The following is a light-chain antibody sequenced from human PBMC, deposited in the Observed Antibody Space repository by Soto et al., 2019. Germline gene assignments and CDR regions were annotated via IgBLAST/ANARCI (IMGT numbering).Light chain of an antibody. J-gene: IGKJ3*01. CDR1: QSVSGSS. CDR2: GAS. CDR3: QQYDSSPSSFT. Sequence: EIVLTQSPGTLSLSPGERATLSCRASQSVSGSSLAWYQQKPGQAPRLLIYGASSRATGIPDRFSGSGSGTDFHLTINRLEPEDFAVYYCQQYDSSPSSFTFGPGTKVDIK. V-gene: IGKV3-20*01.